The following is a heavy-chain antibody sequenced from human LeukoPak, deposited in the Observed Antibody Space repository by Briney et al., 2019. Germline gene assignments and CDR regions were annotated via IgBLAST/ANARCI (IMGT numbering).Heavy chain of an antibody. D-gene: IGHD6-13*01. CDR3: ARISMAAAGDFDY. CDR2: IKQDGSKT. V-gene: IGHV3-7*05. Sequence: QPGGSLRLSCAASGFTFSSYWMSWVRQAPGKGLEWVANIKQDGSKTYYVDSVKGRFTISRDNAKNSLYLQMNSLRAEDTAVYYCARISMAAAGDFDYWGQGTLVTVSS. CDR1: GFTFSSYW. J-gene: IGHJ4*02.